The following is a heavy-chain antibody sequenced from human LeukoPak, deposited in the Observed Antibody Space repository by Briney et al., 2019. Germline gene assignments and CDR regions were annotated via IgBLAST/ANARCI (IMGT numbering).Heavy chain of an antibody. CDR2: INHSGST. J-gene: IGHJ4*02. Sequence: PSETLSLTCAVYGGSFSGYYWSWIRQPPGKGLEWIGEINHSGSTNYNPSLKSRVTISVDTSKNQFSLKLSSVTAADTAVYYCARLFNDYGGDYYFDYWGQGTLVTVSS. D-gene: IGHD4-17*01. CDR1: GGSFSGYY. CDR3: ARLFNDYGGDYYFDY. V-gene: IGHV4-34*01.